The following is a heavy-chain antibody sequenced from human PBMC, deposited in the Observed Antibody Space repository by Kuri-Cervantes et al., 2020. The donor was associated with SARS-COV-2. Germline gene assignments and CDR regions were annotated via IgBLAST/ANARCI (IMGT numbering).Heavy chain of an antibody. CDR2: ISSSESTT. J-gene: IGHJ4*02. V-gene: IGHV3-11*01. CDR3: SRDQVSAAGTANY. Sequence: GGSLRLSCVASGFTFRDYYMSWIRQAPGKGLGWISYISSSESTTYYADSVKGRFTISRDNAKRTLFLQMNSLRVDDTAVYYCSRDQVSAAGTANYWGQGALVTVSS. CDR1: GFTFRDYY. D-gene: IGHD6-13*01.